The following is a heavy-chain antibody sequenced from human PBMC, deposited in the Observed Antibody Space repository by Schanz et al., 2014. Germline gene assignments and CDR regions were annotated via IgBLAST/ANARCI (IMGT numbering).Heavy chain of an antibody. Sequence: QVQLVQSGAEVKKPGASVKVSCKASGYTFTSYSIHWVRQAPGQGLEWMGWINPNTGGTNFAQKFQGWVTVTRDTSISTVYMELSRVTYEDTAVYYCARGGYSSGWYDRDIAHFDYWGQGTLVTVSS. CDR2: INPNTGGT. CDR1: GYTFTSYS. CDR3: ARGGYSSGWYDRDIAHFDY. J-gene: IGHJ4*02. D-gene: IGHD6-19*01. V-gene: IGHV1-2*04.